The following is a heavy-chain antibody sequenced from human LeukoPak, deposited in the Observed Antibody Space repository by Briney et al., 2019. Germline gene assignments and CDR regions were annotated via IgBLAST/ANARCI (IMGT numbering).Heavy chain of an antibody. J-gene: IGHJ5*02. CDR1: GGSISSSNW. D-gene: IGHD6-6*01. V-gene: IGHV4-4*02. CDR2: IYHSGST. Sequence: SETLSLTCAVSGGSISSSNWWSWVRQPPGKGLEWIGEIYHSGSTNYNPSLKSRVTISVDKSKNQFSLKLSSVTAADTAVYYCARTAHPYSSSHWFDPWGQGTLVTVSS. CDR3: ARTAHPYSSSHWFDP.